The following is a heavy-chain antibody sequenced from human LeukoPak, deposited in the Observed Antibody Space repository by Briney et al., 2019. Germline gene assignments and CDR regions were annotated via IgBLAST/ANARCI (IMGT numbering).Heavy chain of an antibody. V-gene: IGHV4-30-2*01. Sequence: SQTLSLTCTVSGGSISSGGYYWSWIRQPPGKGLEWIGYIYHSGSTYYNPSLKSRVTISVDRSKNQFSLKLSSVTAADTAVYSCARRIAARRGGPNDYWGRGTLVTVSS. CDR2: IYHSGST. J-gene: IGHJ4*02. D-gene: IGHD6-6*01. CDR3: ARRIAARRGGPNDY. CDR1: GGSISSGGYY.